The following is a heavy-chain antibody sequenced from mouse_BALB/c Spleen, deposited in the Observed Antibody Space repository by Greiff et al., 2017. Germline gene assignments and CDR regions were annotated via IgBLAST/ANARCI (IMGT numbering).Heavy chain of an antibody. V-gene: IGHV14-3*02. D-gene: IGHD2-4*01. Sequence: EVKLMESGAELVKPGASVKLSCTASGFNIKDTYMHWVKQRPEQGLEWIGRIDPANGNTKYDPKFQGKATITADTSSNTAYLQLSSLTSEDTAVYYCARGLRPDDWGQGTTLTVSS. J-gene: IGHJ2*01. CDR1: GFNIKDTY. CDR3: ARGLRPDD. CDR2: IDPANGNT.